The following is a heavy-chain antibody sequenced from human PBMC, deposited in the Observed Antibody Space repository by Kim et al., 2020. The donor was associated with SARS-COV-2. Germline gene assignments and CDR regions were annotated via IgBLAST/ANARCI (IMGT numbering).Heavy chain of an antibody. V-gene: IGHV3-30*02. D-gene: IGHD4-4*01. J-gene: IGHJ6*02. CDR3: AKAHTVRLSYYGMDV. Sequence: GAVQGRFTISRDNSTNTLYLQMNSRRAEDTAVYYCAKAHTVRLSYYGMDVWGQGTTVTVSS.